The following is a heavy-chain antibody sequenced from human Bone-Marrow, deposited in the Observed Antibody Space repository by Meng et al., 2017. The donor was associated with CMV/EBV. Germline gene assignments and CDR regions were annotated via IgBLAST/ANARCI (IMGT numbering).Heavy chain of an antibody. Sequence: GESLKISCSASGFTFSDYYMSWIRQAPGKGLEWVSYIINTGRTIYYADSVKGRFTISRDNAKNTLYLQMNSLRAEDTAVYYCARDLVSSSWFYYYYGMDVWGQGTTVTVSS. CDR1: GFTFSDYY. D-gene: IGHD6-13*01. CDR2: IINTGRTI. V-gene: IGHV3-11*04. CDR3: ARDLVSSSWFYYYYGMDV. J-gene: IGHJ6*02.